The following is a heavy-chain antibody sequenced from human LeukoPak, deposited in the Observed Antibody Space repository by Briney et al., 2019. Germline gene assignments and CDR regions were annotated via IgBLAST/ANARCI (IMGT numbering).Heavy chain of an antibody. CDR3: ARKNVVVVAATLLNYFDY. V-gene: IGHV4-34*01. D-gene: IGHD2-15*01. CDR2: INHSGST. J-gene: IGHJ4*02. Sequence: SETLSLTCAVYGGSFSGYYWSWIRQPPGKGLEWIGEINHSGSTNYSPSLKSRVTISVDTSKNQFSLKLTSVAAADTAVYYCARKNVVVVAATLLNYFDYWGQGTLVTVSS. CDR1: GGSFSGYY.